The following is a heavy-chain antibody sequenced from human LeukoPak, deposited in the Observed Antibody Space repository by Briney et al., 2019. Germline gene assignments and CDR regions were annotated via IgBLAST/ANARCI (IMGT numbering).Heavy chain of an antibody. CDR2: IYHSGST. Sequence: SETLSLTCTVSGGSISSSSYYWGWIRQPPGKGLEWIGSIYHSGSTYYNPSLKSRVTISVDRSKNQFSLKLSSVTAADTAVYYCARTRAYGGRPDYWGQGTLVTVSS. J-gene: IGHJ4*02. CDR1: GGSISSSSYY. V-gene: IGHV4-39*07. D-gene: IGHD4-23*01. CDR3: ARTRAYGGRPDY.